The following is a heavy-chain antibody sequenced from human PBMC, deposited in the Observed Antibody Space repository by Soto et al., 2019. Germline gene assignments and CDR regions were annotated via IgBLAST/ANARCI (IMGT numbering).Heavy chain of an antibody. V-gene: IGHV3-23*01. CDR1: GFTFSSYA. CDR3: AKVGGNAVTGYFQH. D-gene: IGHD1-1*01. J-gene: IGHJ1*01. CDR2: ISGSGGST. Sequence: GGSLRFSCAASGFTFSSYAMSWVRQSPGKGLEWVSAISGSGGSTYYADSVKGRFTISRDNSKSTLYLQMNSLRAEDTAVYYCAKVGGNAVTGYFQHWGQGTLVTVSS.